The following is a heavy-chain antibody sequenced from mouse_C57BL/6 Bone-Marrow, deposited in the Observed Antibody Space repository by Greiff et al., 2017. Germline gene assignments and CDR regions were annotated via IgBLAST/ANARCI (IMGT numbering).Heavy chain of an antibody. D-gene: IGHD2-4*01. V-gene: IGHV1-55*01. J-gene: IGHJ4*01. Sequence: VQLKQPGAELVKPGASVKMSCKASGYTFTSYWITWVKQRPGQGLEWIGDIYPGSGSTNYNEKFKSKATLTVDTSSSTAYMQLSSLTSDDSAVYYCARPNYYDYWYYAMDYWGQGTSVTVSS. CDR1: GYTFTSYW. CDR3: ARPNYYDYWYYAMDY. CDR2: IYPGSGST.